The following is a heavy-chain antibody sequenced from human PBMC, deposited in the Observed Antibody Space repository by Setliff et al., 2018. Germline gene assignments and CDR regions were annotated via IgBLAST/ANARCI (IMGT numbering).Heavy chain of an antibody. D-gene: IGHD3-16*01. V-gene: IGHV3-48*04. CDR2: IGTGTNVA. CDR3: ATERSAPWGPFDW. CDR1: GFTFSSYS. Sequence: GGSLRLSCAASGFTFSSYSINWVRQTPGKGLEWIAYIGTGTNVAYYADSVKGRFTISRDNANSSLYLQMNNLRPEDAGFYYCATERSAPWGPFDWWGQGTLVTVSS. J-gene: IGHJ4*02.